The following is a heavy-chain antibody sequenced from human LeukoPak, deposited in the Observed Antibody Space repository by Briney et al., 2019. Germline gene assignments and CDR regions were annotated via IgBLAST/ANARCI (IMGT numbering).Heavy chain of an antibody. D-gene: IGHD3-9*01. Sequence: ASVKVSCKASGYTFTSYGISWVRQAPGQGLEWMGWISAYNGNTNYAQKLQGGVTMTTDTSTSTAYMELRSLRSDDTAVYYCARDLRSERYDILTGPAYWGQGTLVTVSS. J-gene: IGHJ4*02. CDR2: ISAYNGNT. V-gene: IGHV1-18*01. CDR1: GYTFTSYG. CDR3: ARDLRSERYDILTGPAY.